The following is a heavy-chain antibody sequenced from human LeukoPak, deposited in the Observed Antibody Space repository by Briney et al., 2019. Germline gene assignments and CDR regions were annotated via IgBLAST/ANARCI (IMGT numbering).Heavy chain of an antibody. J-gene: IGHJ4*02. CDR2: ISSSSSYI. CDR3: AKPPYYYDSSGPFDY. V-gene: IGHV3-21*01. Sequence: GGSLRLSCAASGFTFSSYSMNWVRQAPGKGLEWVSSISSSSSYIYYADSVEGRFTISRDNSKNTLYLQMNSLRAEDTAVYYCAKPPYYYDSSGPFDYWGQGTLVTVSS. D-gene: IGHD3-22*01. CDR1: GFTFSSYS.